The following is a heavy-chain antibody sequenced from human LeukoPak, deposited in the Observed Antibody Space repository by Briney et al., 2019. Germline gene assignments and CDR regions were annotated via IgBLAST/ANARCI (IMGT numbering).Heavy chain of an antibody. D-gene: IGHD3-10*01. CDR3: ARAIRSGSYSNSTNYYYYMDV. V-gene: IGHV4-38-2*02. CDR1: GYSISSGYY. Sequence: SGTLSLTCTVSGYSISSGYYWGCIRQPPGKGLEWIGSIYHSGSTYYNPSLKSRVSISVDTSKNQFSLKLSSVTAADTAVYYCARAIRSGSYSNSTNYYYYMDVWGKGTTVTVSS. CDR2: IYHSGST. J-gene: IGHJ6*03.